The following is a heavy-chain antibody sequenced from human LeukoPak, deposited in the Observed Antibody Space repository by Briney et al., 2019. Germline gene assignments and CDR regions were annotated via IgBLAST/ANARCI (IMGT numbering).Heavy chain of an antibody. V-gene: IGHV3-23*01. D-gene: IGHD6-13*01. J-gene: IGHJ3*02. Sequence: PGGALRLSCAASGFTFSSYSMNWVRQAPGKGLEWVSAISGSAGSTYYADSVKGRFTISRDNSKNTLYLQMNSLRAEDEAVYYCAKSLYTTTWYRGTFDIWGQGTMVTVSS. CDR3: AKSLYTTTWYRGTFDI. CDR2: ISGSAGST. CDR1: GFTFSSYS.